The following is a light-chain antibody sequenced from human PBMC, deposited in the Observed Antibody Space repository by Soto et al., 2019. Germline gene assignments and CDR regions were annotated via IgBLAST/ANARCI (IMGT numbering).Light chain of an antibody. CDR3: RSLTSSSTRGV. CDR2: EVS. J-gene: IGLJ1*01. Sequence: QSALTQPASVSGSPGQSITISCTGTSSDVGGYEYVSWYQHHPGKAPKLMIFEVSNRPSGVSNRFSGSKSGNTASLTISGLQAEDEADYYCRSLTSSSTRGVFGTGTKLTVL. CDR1: SSDVGGYEY. V-gene: IGLV2-14*01.